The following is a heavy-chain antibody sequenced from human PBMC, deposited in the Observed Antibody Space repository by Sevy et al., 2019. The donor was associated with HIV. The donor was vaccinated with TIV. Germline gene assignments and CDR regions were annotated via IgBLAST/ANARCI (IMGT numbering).Heavy chain of an antibody. V-gene: IGHV4-59*01. D-gene: IGHD2-21*01. J-gene: IGHJ4*02. CDR1: GGSISSYY. CDR3: ARDAGYCGGDCYSLNY. CDR2: IYYSGST. Sequence: SETLSLTCTVSGGSISSYYWSWIRQPPGKGLEWIGYIYYSGSTTYNPSLKSRVTISVNTSKNQFSLKLSSVTAADTAVYYCARDAGYCGGDCYSLNYWGQGTLVTVSS.